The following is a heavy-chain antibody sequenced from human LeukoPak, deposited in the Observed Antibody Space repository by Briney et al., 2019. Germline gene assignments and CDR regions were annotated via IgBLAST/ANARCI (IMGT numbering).Heavy chain of an antibody. Sequence: SETLSLTCTVSGGSISSYYWSWIRQPPGKGLEWIGEINHSGSTNYNPSLKSRVTISVDTSKNQFSLKLSSVTAADTAVYYCARAGLGGVTRPVDYWGQGTLVTVSS. V-gene: IGHV4-34*01. CDR1: GGSISSYY. CDR2: INHSGST. CDR3: ARAGLGGVTRPVDY. D-gene: IGHD3-16*01. J-gene: IGHJ4*02.